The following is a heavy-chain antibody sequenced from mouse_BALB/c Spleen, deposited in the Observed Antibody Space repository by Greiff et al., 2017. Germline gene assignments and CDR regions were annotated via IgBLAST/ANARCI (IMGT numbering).Heavy chain of an antibody. J-gene: IGHJ2*01. V-gene: IGHV5-15*02. D-gene: IGHD2-14*01. CDR1: GFTFSDYG. CDR2: ISNLAYSI. CDR3: ARGGNRYDPFDY. Sequence: EVNVVESGGGLVQPGGSRKLSCAASGFTFSDYGMAWVRQAPGKGPEWVAFISNLAYSIYYADTVTGRFTISRENAKNTLYLEMSSLRSEDTAMYYCARGGNRYDPFDYWGQGTTLTVSS.